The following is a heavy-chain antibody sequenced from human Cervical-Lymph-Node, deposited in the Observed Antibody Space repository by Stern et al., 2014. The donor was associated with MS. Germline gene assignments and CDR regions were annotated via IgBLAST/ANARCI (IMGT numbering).Heavy chain of an antibody. V-gene: IGHV5-51*01. CDR3: ARQTTAWASDV. J-gene: IGHJ4*02. D-gene: IGHD1-14*01. CDR2: IYPCDSET. Sequence: VQLVQSGAELIRPGESLKISCKGSGYKFSIYWIAWVRQMPGKGLEWMGSIYPCDSETRYSPSLQGQVTMSADKSTSTAYLQWSSLNASDTAMYFCARQTTAWASDVWGQGTLVTVSS. CDR1: GYKFSIYW.